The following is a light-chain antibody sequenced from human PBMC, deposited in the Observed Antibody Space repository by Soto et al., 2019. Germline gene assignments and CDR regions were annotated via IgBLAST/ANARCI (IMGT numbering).Light chain of an antibody. Sequence: QSVLTQPPSVSAAPRQEVTISCSGSSSNIGNNYVSWYQQLPGTAPKLLIYDDNERPSGIPDRFSGSRSGTSATLGITGLQTGDEADYYCGTWDSSLSTGVFGGGTKLTVL. CDR2: DDN. V-gene: IGLV1-51*01. CDR1: SSNIGNNY. J-gene: IGLJ2*01. CDR3: GTWDSSLSTGV.